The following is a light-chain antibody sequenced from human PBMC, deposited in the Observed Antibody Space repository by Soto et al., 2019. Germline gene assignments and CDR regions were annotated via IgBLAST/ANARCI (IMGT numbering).Light chain of an antibody. J-gene: IGKJ1*01. V-gene: IGKV1-5*03. CDR2: KAS. CDR3: QHYNSYSEA. Sequence: DIQMTQSPSTLSGSVGDRVTITCRASQTIRSWLAWYQQKPGKAPKLLIYKASTLSSGVPSRFSGSGSGTEFTLPISSLQADDFATYYCQHYNSYSEAFGQGTKVELK. CDR1: QTIRSW.